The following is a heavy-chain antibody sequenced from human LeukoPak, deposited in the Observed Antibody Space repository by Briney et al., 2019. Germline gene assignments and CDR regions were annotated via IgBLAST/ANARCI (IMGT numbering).Heavy chain of an antibody. CDR1: GFTFSSYA. J-gene: IGHJ4*02. D-gene: IGHD5-18*01. CDR2: ISYDGSNI. CDR3: ARAQLWMGLSDY. V-gene: IGHV3-30*01. Sequence: GGSLRLSCAASGFTFSSYAMHWVRQAPGKGLEWVAVISYDGSNIYYADSVKGRFTISRDNSKNTLYLQMNSLRAEDTAVYYCARAQLWMGLSDYWGQGTLVTVSS.